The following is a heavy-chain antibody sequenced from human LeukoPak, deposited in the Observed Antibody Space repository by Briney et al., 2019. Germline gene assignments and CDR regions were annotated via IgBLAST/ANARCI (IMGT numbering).Heavy chain of an antibody. CDR2: IIPIFGIA. J-gene: IGHJ3*02. CDR3: ARDAGVGAAPEDAFDI. Sequence: SVKVSCKASGGTFSSYAISWVRQAPGQGLEWMGRIIPIFGIANYAQKFRGRVTITADKSTSTAYMELSSLRSEDTAVYYCARDAGVGAAPEDAFDIWGQGTMVTVSS. D-gene: IGHD1-26*01. V-gene: IGHV1-69*04. CDR1: GGTFSSYA.